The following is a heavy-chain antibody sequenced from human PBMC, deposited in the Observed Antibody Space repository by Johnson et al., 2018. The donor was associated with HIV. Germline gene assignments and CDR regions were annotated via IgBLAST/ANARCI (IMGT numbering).Heavy chain of an antibody. J-gene: IGHJ3*02. V-gene: IGHV3-66*02. D-gene: IGHD5-18*01. CDR3: ARDGRDLVTRGAFDI. CDR1: GITVSSNY. Sequence: EKLLESGGGLVQPGGSLRLSCAASGITVSSNYMSWVRQAPGKGLEWVSVIFSVGNTYYADSVKGRFTISRDNSNNMVYLQMDSLRPEDTAVYYCARDGRDLVTRGAFDIWCQGTVVTVSS. CDR2: IFSVGNT.